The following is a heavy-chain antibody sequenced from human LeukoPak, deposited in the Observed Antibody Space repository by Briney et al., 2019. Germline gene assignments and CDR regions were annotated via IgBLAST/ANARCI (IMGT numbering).Heavy chain of an antibody. Sequence: GGSLRLSCAASGFTFSTYGMHRVRQAPGKGLEWVAVIWYDGSNKYYADSVKGRFTISRDNFNNTLYLQMNSLRAEDTAVYYCARDNWGFDYWGQGTLVTVSS. J-gene: IGHJ4*02. CDR2: IWYDGSNK. V-gene: IGHV3-33*01. D-gene: IGHD7-27*01. CDR3: ARDNWGFDY. CDR1: GFTFSTYG.